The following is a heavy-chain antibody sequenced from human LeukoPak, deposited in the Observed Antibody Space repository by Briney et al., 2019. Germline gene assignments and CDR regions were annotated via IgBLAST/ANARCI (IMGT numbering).Heavy chain of an antibody. CDR2: IIPIFGTA. D-gene: IGHD2-2*01. CDR1: GGTFSSYA. V-gene: IGHV1-69*13. CDR3: ARDTLKYCSSTSCYEEAY. Sequence: ASVKVSCKASGGTFSSYAISWVRQAPGQGLEWMGGIIPIFGTANYAQKFQGRVTITADESTSTAYMELSSLRSEDTAVYYCARDTLKYCSSTSCYEEAYWGQGTLVTVSS. J-gene: IGHJ4*02.